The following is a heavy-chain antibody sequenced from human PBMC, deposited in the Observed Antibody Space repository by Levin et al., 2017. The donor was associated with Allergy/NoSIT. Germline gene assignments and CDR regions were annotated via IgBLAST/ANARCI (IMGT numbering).Heavy chain of an antibody. CDR1: GFTFSSYD. CDR2: IGTAGDT. J-gene: IGHJ2*01. D-gene: IGHD1-26*01. Sequence: GGSLRLSCAASGFTFSSYDMHWVRQATGKGLEWVSAIGTAGDTYYPGSVKGRFTISRENAKNSLYLQMNSLRAGDTAVYYCARGVRGGSYSELSYWYFDLWGRGTLVTVSS. V-gene: IGHV3-13*01. CDR3: ARGVRGGSYSELSYWYFDL.